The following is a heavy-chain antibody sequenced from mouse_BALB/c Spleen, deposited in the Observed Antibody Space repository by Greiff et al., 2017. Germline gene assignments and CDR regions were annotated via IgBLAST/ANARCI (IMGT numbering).Heavy chain of an antibody. J-gene: IGHJ4*01. D-gene: IGHD2-3*01. CDR1: GFTFSSFG. CDR2: ISSGSSTI. V-gene: IGHV5-17*02. Sequence: DVHLVESGGGLVQPGGSRKLSCAASGFTFSSFGMHWVRQAPEKGLEWVAYISSGSSTIYYADTVKGRFTISRDNPKNTLFLQMTSLRSEDTAMYYCARVGDGYYNYYAMDYWGQGTSVTVSS. CDR3: ARVGDGYYNYYAMDY.